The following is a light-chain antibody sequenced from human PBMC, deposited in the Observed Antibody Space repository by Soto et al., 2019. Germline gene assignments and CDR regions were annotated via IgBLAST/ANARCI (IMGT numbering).Light chain of an antibody. Sequence: IQMTQSPSSLSASVGDRVTITCRASQGISTYLAWYQQKSGTVPKVLIYAASTLQSGVPSRFSGSGFGTDFTLTISSLQPEDVATYYCQKHNSAPLFFGPGTKVDI. CDR2: AAS. J-gene: IGKJ3*01. CDR3: QKHNSAPLF. V-gene: IGKV1-27*01. CDR1: QGISTY.